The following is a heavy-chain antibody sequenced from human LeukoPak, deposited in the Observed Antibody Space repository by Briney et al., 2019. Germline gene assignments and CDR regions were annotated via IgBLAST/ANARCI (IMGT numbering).Heavy chain of an antibody. CDR3: AKDIVGGGDDY. CDR1: GFTFSSYE. D-gene: IGHD2-21*02. Sequence: PGGSLRLSCAASGFTFSSYEMNWARQAPGKGLEWVSYISSSGSTIYYADSVKGRFTISRDNAKNSLYLQMNSLRAEDTAVYYCAKDIVGGGDDYWGQGTLVIVSS. CDR2: ISSSGSTI. V-gene: IGHV3-48*03. J-gene: IGHJ4*02.